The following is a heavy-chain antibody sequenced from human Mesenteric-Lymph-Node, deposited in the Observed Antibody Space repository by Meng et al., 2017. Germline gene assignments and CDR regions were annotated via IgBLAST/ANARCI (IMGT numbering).Heavy chain of an antibody. V-gene: IGHV5-51*01. J-gene: IGHJ2*01. CDR2: IYPGDSDT. Sequence: GESLKISCKGSGYNFTNYWIGWVRQMPGKGLEWMAIIYPGDSDTRYSPSFQGQFTISADKSISTAYLKWSSLKTSDTAMYYCARHVYCTGGSCPRWGWFFEIWGRGTLVTVSS. D-gene: IGHD2-15*01. CDR3: ARHVYCTGGSCPRWGWFFEI. CDR1: GYNFTNYW.